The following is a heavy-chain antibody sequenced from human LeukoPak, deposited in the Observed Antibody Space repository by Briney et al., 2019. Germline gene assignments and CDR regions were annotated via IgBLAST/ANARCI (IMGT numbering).Heavy chain of an antibody. Sequence: GGSLRLSCAASGFTFSSYAMHGVRQAPGKGLEWVAVISYDGSNKYYADSVKGRFTISRDNSKNTLYLQMNSLRAEDTAVYYCARDISGSYFSYYGMDVWGQGTTVTVSS. CDR1: GFTFSSYA. CDR3: ARDISGSYFSYYGMDV. D-gene: IGHD1-26*01. V-gene: IGHV3-30-3*01. CDR2: ISYDGSNK. J-gene: IGHJ6*02.